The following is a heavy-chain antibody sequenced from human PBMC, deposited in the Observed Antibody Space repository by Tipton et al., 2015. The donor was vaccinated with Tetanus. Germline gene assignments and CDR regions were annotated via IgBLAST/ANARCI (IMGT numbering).Heavy chain of an antibody. CDR1: GGSVRSGDYS. CDR2: VSYSGRT. Sequence: TLSLTCTVSGGSVRSGDYSWNWIRQPPGKGLEWLADVSYSGRTNSNYSLKSRITISQDTSKNQFSLRLTSVTAADTAVYYCARRSYCSSSRCFDAFDLWGQGTMVTVSS. D-gene: IGHD2-2*01. J-gene: IGHJ3*01. CDR3: ARRSYCSSSRCFDAFDL. V-gene: IGHV4-61*08.